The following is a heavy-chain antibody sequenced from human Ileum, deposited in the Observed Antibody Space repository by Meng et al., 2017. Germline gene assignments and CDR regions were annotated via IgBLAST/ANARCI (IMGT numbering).Heavy chain of an antibody. CDR1: GFTFSSYA. CDR2: ISGSAGIT. D-gene: IGHD1-1*01. V-gene: IGHV3-23*01. Sequence: GGSLRLSCAASGFTFSSYAMSWVRQAPGKGLEWVSHISGSAGITQYTDSVKGRFTISRENSKNMLYLYMNSLRAEDTAVYYCAKGTITPPGTGWGYYCDYWGRGTLVTVSS. J-gene: IGHJ4*02. CDR3: AKGTITPPGTGWGYYCDY.